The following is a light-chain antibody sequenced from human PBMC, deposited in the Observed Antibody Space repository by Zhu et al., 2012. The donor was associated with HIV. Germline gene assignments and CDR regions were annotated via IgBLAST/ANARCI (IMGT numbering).Light chain of an antibody. CDR3: QLSSN. V-gene: IGKV3-11*01. J-gene: IGKJ4*01. CDR2: NVF. CDR1: RSVSNH. Sequence: EIMLTQSPVTLSLSPGDRATLSCRASRSVSNHLAWYQQKPGQAPRLVIYNVFDRAAGIPGRFSGGGSGTDFTLTISGLEPDDFAVYYCQLSSNFGGGPRWRSN.